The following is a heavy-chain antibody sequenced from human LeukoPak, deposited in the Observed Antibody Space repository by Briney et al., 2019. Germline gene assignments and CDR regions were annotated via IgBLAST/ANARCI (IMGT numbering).Heavy chain of an antibody. Sequence: GGSLRLSCAASGFTFSSYEMNWVRQAPGKGLEWVSYISSGGRNIYYADSVKGRFTISRDNAKNSLYLQMNSLRAEDTAVYFCARKNTQDAFDIWGQGTMVTVSS. CDR1: GFTFSSYE. V-gene: IGHV3-48*03. CDR2: ISSGGRNI. D-gene: IGHD2-15*01. J-gene: IGHJ3*02. CDR3: ARKNTQDAFDI.